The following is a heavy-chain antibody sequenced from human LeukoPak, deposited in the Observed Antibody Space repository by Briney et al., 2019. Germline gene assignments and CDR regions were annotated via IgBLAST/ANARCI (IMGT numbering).Heavy chain of an antibody. V-gene: IGHV1-69-2*01. CDR2: VDPEDGET. D-gene: IGHD5-24*01. Sequence: ASVKVSCKVSGYTFTDYYMHRVQQAPGKGLEWMGLVDPEDGETIYAEKFQGRVTITADTSTDTAYMELSSLRSEDTAVYYCATNQQRWLQWNYWGQGTLVTVSS. CDR1: GYTFTDYY. CDR3: ATNQQRWLQWNY. J-gene: IGHJ4*02.